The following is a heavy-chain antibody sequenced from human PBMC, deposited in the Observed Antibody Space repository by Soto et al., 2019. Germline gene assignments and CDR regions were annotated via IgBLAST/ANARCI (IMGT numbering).Heavy chain of an antibody. CDR3: AKATATGGGAFDI. J-gene: IGHJ3*02. Sequence: GGSLRLSCEASGFTFRNYDMHWVRQGTGKGLEGVSTILVDGRTFYVDSVKGRFTISRDSSQNTVYLQMNSLTAGDTALYYCAKATATGGGAFDICGQGTMVTVSS. D-gene: IGHD2-8*02. V-gene: IGHV3-23*01. CDR2: ILVDGRT. CDR1: GFTFRNYD.